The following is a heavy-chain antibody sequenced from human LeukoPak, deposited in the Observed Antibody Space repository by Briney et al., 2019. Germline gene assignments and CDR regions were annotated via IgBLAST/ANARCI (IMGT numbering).Heavy chain of an antibody. CDR1: GFTFSSYG. CDR2: ISGSGGST. CDR3: ANYGTWSYEN. V-gene: IGHV3-23*01. Sequence: GGSLRLSCAASGFTFSSYGMSWVRQAPGKGLEWVSAISGSGGSTYYADSVKGRFTISRDNAKNSLYVQMNSLRAEDTAVYYCANYGTWSYENWGQGTLVTVSS. J-gene: IGHJ4*02. D-gene: IGHD3-10*01.